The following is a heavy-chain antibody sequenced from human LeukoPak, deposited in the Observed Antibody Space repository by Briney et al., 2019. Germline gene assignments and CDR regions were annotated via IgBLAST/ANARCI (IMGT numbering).Heavy chain of an antibody. J-gene: IGHJ3*02. V-gene: IGHV4-59*12. CDR2: IYSSGST. D-gene: IGHD7-27*01. Sequence: SETLSLTCTVSGGSISSYYWSWIRQPPGKGLEWIGYIYSSGSTNYNPSLKSRVTISVDTSKNQFSLKLSSVTAADTAVYYCARDRLSLGAFDIWGQGTMVTVSS. CDR1: GGSISSYY. CDR3: ARDRLSLGAFDI.